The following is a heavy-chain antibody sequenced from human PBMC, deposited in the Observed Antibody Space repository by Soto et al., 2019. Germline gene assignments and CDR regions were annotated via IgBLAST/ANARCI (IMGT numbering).Heavy chain of an antibody. Sequence: QVQLVESGGGVVQPGRSLRLSCAASGFTFSSYAMHWVRQAPGKGLEWVAVISYDGSNKYYADSVKGRFTISRDNSKNTLYLQMNSLRAEDTAVYYCARFWGRAYDYWGQGTLVTVSS. CDR3: ARFWGRAYDY. J-gene: IGHJ4*02. V-gene: IGHV3-30-3*01. CDR2: ISYDGSNK. D-gene: IGHD6-13*01. CDR1: GFTFSSYA.